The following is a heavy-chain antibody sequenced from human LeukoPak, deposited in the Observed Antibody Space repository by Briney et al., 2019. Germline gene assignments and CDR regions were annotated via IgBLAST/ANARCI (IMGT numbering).Heavy chain of an antibody. J-gene: IGHJ4*02. V-gene: IGHV2-5*02. Sequence: SGPTLANPPQLLTLTFTFFGFSLGRPGVGVGWSRQPPGKALEGLALIYWDDDKRYNASRKSRQTITHDPAKNHGGLIMTNMDPVDTATYYCAHKILTSASPPLFDYWGQGTLVTVSS. CDR1: GFSLGRPGVG. D-gene: IGHD1/OR15-1a*01. CDR3: AHKILTSASPPLFDY. CDR2: IYWDDDK.